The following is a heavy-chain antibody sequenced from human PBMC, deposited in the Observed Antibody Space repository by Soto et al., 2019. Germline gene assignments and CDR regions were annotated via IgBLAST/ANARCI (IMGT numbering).Heavy chain of an antibody. V-gene: IGHV4-30-2*01. CDR1: GGSISSGGYS. D-gene: IGHD3-9*01. CDR3: ARGVDWLLRGIYGMDV. J-gene: IGHJ6*02. Sequence: PSETLSLTCAVSGGSISSGGYSWSWIRQPPGKGLEWIGYIYHSGSTYYNPSLKSRVTISVDRSKNQFSLKLSSVTAADTAVYYCARGVDWLLRGIYGMDVWGQGTTVTVSS. CDR2: IYHSGST.